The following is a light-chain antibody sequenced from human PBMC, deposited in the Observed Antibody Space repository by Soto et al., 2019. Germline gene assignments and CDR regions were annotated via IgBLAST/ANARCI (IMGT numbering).Light chain of an antibody. CDR3: QQRSPWPYT. CDR1: QSLDNF. J-gene: IGKJ2*01. Sequence: DIVLPQSPVTLSLSPGDRATLSCRSSQSLDNFLVWYQQKPGQASSLLIYDASNRAAGIPARFSGSGSGTAFTLPITSLEPEDFAVYFCQQRSPWPYTCGQGTKVE. V-gene: IGKV3-11*01. CDR2: DAS.